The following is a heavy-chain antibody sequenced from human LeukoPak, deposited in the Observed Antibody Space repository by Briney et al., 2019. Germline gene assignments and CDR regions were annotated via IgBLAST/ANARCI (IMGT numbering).Heavy chain of an antibody. CDR1: GYTFSTYV. CDR3: ARRSPNEDGYNYSPGGDAFDI. Sequence: ASVKVSCKASGYTFSTYVINWVRQAPGQGLEWMGWISAYNGNTNYAQNLQGRVTITADESTSTAYMELSSLRSEDTAVYYCARRSPNEDGYNYSPGGDAFDIWGQGTMVTVSS. V-gene: IGHV1-18*01. D-gene: IGHD5-24*01. J-gene: IGHJ3*02. CDR2: ISAYNGNT.